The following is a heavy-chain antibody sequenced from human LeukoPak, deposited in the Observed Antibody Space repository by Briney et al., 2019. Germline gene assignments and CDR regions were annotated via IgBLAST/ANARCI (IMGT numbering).Heavy chain of an antibody. CDR2: ISSSSSYI. D-gene: IGHD5-18*01. CDR1: GFTFSSYS. J-gene: IGHJ4*02. Sequence: GGSLRLSCAASGFTFSSYSMNWVRQAPGKGLEWVSSISSSSSYIYYADSVKGRFTISRDSAKNSLYLQMNSLRAEDTAVYYCARDEGYSYGYPDDYWGQGTLVTVSS. CDR3: ARDEGYSYGYPDDY. V-gene: IGHV3-21*01.